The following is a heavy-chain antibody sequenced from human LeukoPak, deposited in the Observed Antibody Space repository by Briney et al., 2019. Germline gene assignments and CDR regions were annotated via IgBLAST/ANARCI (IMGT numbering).Heavy chain of an antibody. CDR2: TDWNDAK. CDR1: GFSLSTTGVC. CDR3: ARSPNIRSGDYGEYFDY. V-gene: IGHV2-70*11. Sequence: ESGPALVKPTQTLTLTCTFSGFSLSTTGVCVTWIRQPPGKALEWLARTDWNDAKYYNRSLKTRLTISKDTSKDQVVLTMTNVDPLDTATYYCARSPNIRSGDYGEYFDYWGQGTLVPVSS. D-gene: IGHD4-17*01. J-gene: IGHJ4*02.